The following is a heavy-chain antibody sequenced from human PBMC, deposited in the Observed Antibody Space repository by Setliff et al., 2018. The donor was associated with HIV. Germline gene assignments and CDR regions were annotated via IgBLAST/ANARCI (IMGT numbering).Heavy chain of an antibody. Sequence: ASVKVSCKASGYTFTSYGISWVRQAPGQGLEWMGWISVYNGNTDYAQKLQGRVTMTTDTSTSTAYMELSSLRSEDTAVYYCTTTYVRDDYNFDFWGQGSLVTVSS. CDR3: TTTYVRDDYNFDF. D-gene: IGHD4-4*01. CDR1: GYTFTSYG. CDR2: ISVYNGNT. V-gene: IGHV1-18*01. J-gene: IGHJ4*02.